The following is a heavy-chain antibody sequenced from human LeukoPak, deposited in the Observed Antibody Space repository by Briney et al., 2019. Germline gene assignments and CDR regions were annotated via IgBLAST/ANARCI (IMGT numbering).Heavy chain of an antibody. Sequence: GASVKVSCKASGYTFTSYYMHWVRQAPGQGLEWMGIINPSGGSTSYAQKFQGRVTMTRDMSTSTVYKELSSLRSEDTAVYYCAREGEGATDFDYWGQGTLVTVSS. J-gene: IGHJ4*02. D-gene: IGHD1-26*01. V-gene: IGHV1-46*01. CDR2: INPSGGST. CDR1: GYTFTSYY. CDR3: AREGEGATDFDY.